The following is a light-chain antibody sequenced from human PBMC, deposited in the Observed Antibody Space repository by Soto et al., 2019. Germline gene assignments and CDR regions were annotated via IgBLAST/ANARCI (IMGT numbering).Light chain of an antibody. J-gene: IGKJ1*01. CDR2: KAS. V-gene: IGKV1-5*03. Sequence: DIQMTQSPSTLSSSVGDRVSITCRTSQSINSWLAWYQQKPGEAPKLLIYKASSLESGVPSRFSGSGSGTEFTLTISSLQPDDFATYYCQQYHNYWTVGQGPKVDIK. CDR1: QSINSW. CDR3: QQYHNYWT.